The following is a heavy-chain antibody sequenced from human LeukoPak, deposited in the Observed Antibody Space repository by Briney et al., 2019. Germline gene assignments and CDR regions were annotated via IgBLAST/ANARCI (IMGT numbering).Heavy chain of an antibody. CDR3: ARRGATTGAFDI. CDR2: INSGGSST. D-gene: IGHD1-26*01. CDR1: GFTFNSYW. J-gene: IGHJ3*02. Sequence: GGSLRLSCAASGFTFNSYWMSWVRQAPGKGLVWVSRINSGGSSTSYADSVKGRFTISRDNAKNTLYLQMNSLRAEDTAVYYCARRGATTGAFDIWGQGTMVTVSS. V-gene: IGHV3-74*01.